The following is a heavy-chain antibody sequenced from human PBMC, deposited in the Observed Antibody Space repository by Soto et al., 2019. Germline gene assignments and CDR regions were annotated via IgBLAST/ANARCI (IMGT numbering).Heavy chain of an antibody. CDR1: GFIFSSYA. Sequence: EVHLLESGGGLVQPGGSLRLSCAASGFIFSSYAMSWVRQAPGKGLEWVSVISGSGDTTYYADSVKGRFTISRDNSRNTLYLQMDSLRAGDTALYPCAKEFTTVTASDAFDMWGRGTMVTVSS. J-gene: IGHJ3*02. V-gene: IGHV3-23*01. D-gene: IGHD4-17*01. CDR2: ISGSGDTT. CDR3: AKEFTTVTASDAFDM.